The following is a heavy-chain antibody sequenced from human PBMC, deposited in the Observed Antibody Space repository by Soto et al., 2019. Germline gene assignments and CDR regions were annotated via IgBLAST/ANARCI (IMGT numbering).Heavy chain of an antibody. CDR2: ISSGSSTI. J-gene: IGHJ4*02. Sequence: EVQLVESGGGLVQPGGSLRLSCAASGFTFSSYSMNWVRQAPGKGLEWFSYISSGSSTIYYADSVKGRFTISRDNAKNSLYLQMNSLRAEDTAVYYCARRGGIYFDYWGQGTLVTVSS. CDR3: ARRGGIYFDY. V-gene: IGHV3-48*01. CDR1: GFTFSSYS.